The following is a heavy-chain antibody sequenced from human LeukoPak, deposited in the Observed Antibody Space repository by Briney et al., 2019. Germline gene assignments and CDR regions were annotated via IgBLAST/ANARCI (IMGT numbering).Heavy chain of an antibody. Sequence: GGSLRLSCAASGFTFSSYAMHWVRQAPGKGLEWVAVISYDGSNKYYADSVKGRFTISRDNSKNTLYLQMNSLRAEDTAVYYCARPDGSGEYFQHWGQGTLVPVSS. CDR1: GFTFSSYA. D-gene: IGHD6-25*01. CDR3: ARPDGSGEYFQH. V-gene: IGHV3-30-3*01. J-gene: IGHJ1*01. CDR2: ISYDGSNK.